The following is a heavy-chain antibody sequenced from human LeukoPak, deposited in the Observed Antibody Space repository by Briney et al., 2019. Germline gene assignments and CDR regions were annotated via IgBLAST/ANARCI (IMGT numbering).Heavy chain of an antibody. CDR3: ARDSIAVAGTIY. D-gene: IGHD6-19*01. J-gene: IGHJ4*02. CDR1: GFIVSANY. Sequence: PRGSLRLSCAASGFIVSANYMSWVRQAPGKGLEWVSSISSSSSYIYYADSVKGRFTISRDNAKNSLYLQMNSLRAEDTAVYYCARDSIAVAGTIYWGQGTLVTVSS. CDR2: ISSSSSYI. V-gene: IGHV3-21*01.